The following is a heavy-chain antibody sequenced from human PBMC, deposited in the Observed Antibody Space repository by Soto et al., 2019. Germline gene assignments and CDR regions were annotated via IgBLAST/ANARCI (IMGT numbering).Heavy chain of an antibody. V-gene: IGHV4-39*01. D-gene: IGHD2-21*02. CDR1: GDSISSRRYY. Sequence: SETLSLTCTVTGDSISSRRYYWGWIRQPPGKGLEWIGSIYYSGSTYNNPSLRSRVSMSIDTSKDQFSLKLKSVTAADTALYFCARQRTSVVTQAYFDVWGQGSLVTVSS. CDR2: IYYSGST. J-gene: IGHJ4*02. CDR3: ARQRTSVVTQAYFDV.